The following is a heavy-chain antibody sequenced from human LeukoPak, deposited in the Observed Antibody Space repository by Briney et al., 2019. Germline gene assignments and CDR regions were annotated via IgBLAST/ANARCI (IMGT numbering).Heavy chain of an antibody. CDR2: IAGGGST. V-gene: IGHV3-23*01. J-gene: IGHJ6*03. Sequence: GGSLRLSCAASGFTFSSYAMSWVRQAPGKGLEWVSAIAGGGSTYYADSVKGRFTISRDNSKNTLYLQMNSLRAEDTAVYYCAKASIPSDTRWYYYYMDVWGKGTTVTVSS. D-gene: IGHD2-2*01. CDR3: AKASIPSDTRWYYYYMDV. CDR1: GFTFSSYA.